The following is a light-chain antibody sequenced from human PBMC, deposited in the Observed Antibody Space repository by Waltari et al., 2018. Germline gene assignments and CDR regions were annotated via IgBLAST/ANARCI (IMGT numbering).Light chain of an antibody. CDR2: QES. Sequence: SYELTQPPSVSVSPGQTASITCSGDKLGDKYACWYQQKPGQSPVRDIDQESKRPSGIPGRVSGSNSGNTATLTVSGTQAMDEADYYCQAWDSSTAVFGGGTKLTVL. V-gene: IGLV3-1*01. CDR1: KLGDKY. J-gene: IGLJ2*01. CDR3: QAWDSSTAV.